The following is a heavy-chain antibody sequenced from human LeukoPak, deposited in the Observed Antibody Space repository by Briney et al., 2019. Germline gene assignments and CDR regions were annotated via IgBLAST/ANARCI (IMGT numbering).Heavy chain of an antibody. CDR1: GFTFRNYW. Sequence: GGSLRLSCAASGFTFRNYWMHWVRQAPGKGLVWVSRIKGDGSHTIYADSVKGRFTISRDNAKNTLYLQMKSLRAEDTAVYYCVRDWDHFDFDSWGQGTLVTVSS. J-gene: IGHJ5*01. CDR2: IKGDGSHT. D-gene: IGHD3-9*01. CDR3: VRDWDHFDFDS. V-gene: IGHV3-74*01.